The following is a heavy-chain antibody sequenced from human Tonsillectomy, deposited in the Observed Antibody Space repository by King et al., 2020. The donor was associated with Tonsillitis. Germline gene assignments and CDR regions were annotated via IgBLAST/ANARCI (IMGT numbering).Heavy chain of an antibody. J-gene: IGHJ4*02. D-gene: IGHD3-10*01. CDR1: GLTFSDYY. CDR3: ASSLRGLGVFDN. Sequence: VQLVESGGGLDKPGGSLRLSCAASGLTFSDYYMNWIRQAPGKGLEWVTYISFSGNTIHYADSVNGRFTISRDNAKKSLYLQMISLRAEDTAVYYCASSLRGLGVFDNWGQGILVTVSS. V-gene: IGHV3-11*01. CDR2: ISFSGNTI.